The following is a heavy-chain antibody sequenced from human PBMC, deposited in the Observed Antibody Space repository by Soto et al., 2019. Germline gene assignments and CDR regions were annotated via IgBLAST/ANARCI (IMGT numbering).Heavy chain of an antibody. J-gene: IGHJ4*02. CDR1: GGSISSRSHY. V-gene: IGHV4-39*01. CDR3: AKADGFGVVTPFFEY. D-gene: IGHD3-3*01. Sequence: QLQLQESGPGLVKPSETLSLTCTVSGGSISSRSHYWGWIRQSPGQHLEWIGISFYRGSTHYNSSLKTRVTISIDTSKNQVALNLYSVTAANTAVYYCAKADGFGVVTPFFEYWGQGILVTVS. CDR2: SFYRGST.